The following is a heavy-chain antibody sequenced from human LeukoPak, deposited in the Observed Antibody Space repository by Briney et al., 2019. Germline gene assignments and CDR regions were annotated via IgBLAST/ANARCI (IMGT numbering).Heavy chain of an antibody. D-gene: IGHD5-18*01. J-gene: IGHJ4*02. V-gene: IGHV4-59*01. Sequence: SETLSLTCTVSGGSISSYYWSWIRQPPGKGLEWIGYIYYSGSTNYNPSLKSRGTMSLDTSNNQFSLKVTSVTAADTAVYYCARSSAHSYGDFHFWGQGNLVTVSS. CDR3: ARSSAHSYGDFHF. CDR1: GGSISSYY. CDR2: IYYSGST.